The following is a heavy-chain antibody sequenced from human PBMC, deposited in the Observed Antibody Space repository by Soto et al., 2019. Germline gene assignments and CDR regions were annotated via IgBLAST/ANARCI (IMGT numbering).Heavy chain of an antibody. D-gene: IGHD6-6*01. J-gene: IGHJ4*02. Sequence: GASVKVSCKASGGTFSSYAISWVRQAPGQGLEWMGGIIPIFGTANYAQKFQGRVTITADESTSTAYMELSSLRSEDTAVYYCARVSRVASSIAARLPLDYWGQGTLVTVSS. CDR2: IIPIFGTA. V-gene: IGHV1-69*13. CDR1: GGTFSSYA. CDR3: ARVSRVASSIAARLPLDY.